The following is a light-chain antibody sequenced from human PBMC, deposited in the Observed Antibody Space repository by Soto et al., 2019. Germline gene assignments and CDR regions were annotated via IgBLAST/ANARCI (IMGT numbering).Light chain of an antibody. V-gene: IGKV1-39*01. J-gene: IGKJ1*01. CDR2: AAS. Sequence: DIQLTQSPSSMSASVEDTVIITCRASQSISNHLNWYQQKPGKAPKLLIYAASSLQSGVPSRFGGSRSGPDFTLTVSSLQPEDFATYYCQQSYSSPPTFGEGTKVDIK. CDR1: QSISNH. CDR3: QQSYSSPPT.